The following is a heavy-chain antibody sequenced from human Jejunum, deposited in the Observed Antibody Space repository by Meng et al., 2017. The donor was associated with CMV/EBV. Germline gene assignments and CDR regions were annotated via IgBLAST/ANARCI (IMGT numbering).Heavy chain of an antibody. CDR1: GCSISDYY. CDR3: ARDMHREVVIQDY. Sequence: AQLQGSGPGLVKPSETLSLTCTGSGCSISDYYWIWIRQPAAKGLEWIGRIHSTGATNYNPSLKSRVTMSVDTSKNQFSLKLSSVTAADTAVYFCARDMHREVVIQDYWGQGTLVTVSS. CDR2: IHSTGAT. D-gene: IGHD3-10*01. V-gene: IGHV4-4*07. J-gene: IGHJ4*02.